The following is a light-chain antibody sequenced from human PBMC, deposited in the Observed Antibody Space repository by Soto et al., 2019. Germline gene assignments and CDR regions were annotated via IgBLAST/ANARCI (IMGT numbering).Light chain of an antibody. Sequence: QSVLTQPPSVSAAPGQQVTISCSGSSSNIGDNYVSWYQHFPGTAPKLVVYDNDRRPSGIPGRFSGSKSGTSATLVITGLQTGDEADYYCGTWDDRLDGNYVFGTGTKVTAL. V-gene: IGLV1-51*01. CDR2: DND. CDR1: SSNIGDNY. J-gene: IGLJ1*01. CDR3: GTWDDRLDGNYV.